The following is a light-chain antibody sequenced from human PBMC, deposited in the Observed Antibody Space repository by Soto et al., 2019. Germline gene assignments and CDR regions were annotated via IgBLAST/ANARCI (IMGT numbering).Light chain of an antibody. Sequence: QSVLTQPPSVSGAPGQRVTISCTGSSSNIGAGYDVHWYQQLPGTAPKLLIYGNNNRPSGVPDRFSGSKSRTSASLAITGLQAEDEADYYCQSYDSSLSGVVFGGGTKLTVL. V-gene: IGLV1-40*01. CDR1: SSNIGAGYD. CDR3: QSYDSSLSGVV. J-gene: IGLJ2*01. CDR2: GNN.